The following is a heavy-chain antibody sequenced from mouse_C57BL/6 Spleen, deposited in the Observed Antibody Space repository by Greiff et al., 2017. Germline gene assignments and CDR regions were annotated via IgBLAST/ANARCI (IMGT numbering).Heavy chain of an antibody. D-gene: IGHD1-1*01. CDR3: ARNYGSSYRGLDY. J-gene: IGHJ2*01. CDR2: IYPGSGNT. CDR1: GYTFTDYY. V-gene: IGHV1-76*01. Sequence: QVQLQQSGAELVRPGASVKLSCKASGYTFTDYYINWVKQRPGQGLEWIARIYPGSGNTYYNETFKGKATLTAEKSSSTAYMQLSSLTSEDSAVYFCARNYGSSYRGLDYWGQGTTLTVSS.